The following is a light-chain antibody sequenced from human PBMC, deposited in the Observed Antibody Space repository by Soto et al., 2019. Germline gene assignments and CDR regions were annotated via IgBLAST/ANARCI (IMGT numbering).Light chain of an antibody. V-gene: IGKV3-20*01. CDR1: QSVSNT. Sequence: EIVMRQSPATLSVSPGERATLSCRASQSVSNTLAWYQQRPGQAPRLLIYGASNRATGIPDRFSGSGSGTDYTLTISRLEPEDFAVYYCQQYGSSGTFGQGNKVDIK. CDR3: QQYGSSGT. CDR2: GAS. J-gene: IGKJ1*01.